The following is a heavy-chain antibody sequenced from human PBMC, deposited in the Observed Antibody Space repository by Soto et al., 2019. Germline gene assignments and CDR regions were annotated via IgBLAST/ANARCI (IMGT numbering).Heavy chain of an antibody. J-gene: IGHJ4*02. CDR3: ASKNSYGSYSFDY. V-gene: IGHV3-53*01. Sequence: GWSLRLSCAASGFTVSSNYMSWVRQAPGKGLEWVSVIYSGGSTYYADSVKGRFTISRDNSKNTLYLQMNSLRAEDTAVYYCASKNSYGSYSFDYWGPGPLVTVSS. D-gene: IGHD5-18*01. CDR2: IYSGGST. CDR1: GFTVSSNY.